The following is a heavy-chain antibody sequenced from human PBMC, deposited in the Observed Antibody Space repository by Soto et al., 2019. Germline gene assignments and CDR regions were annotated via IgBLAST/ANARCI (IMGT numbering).Heavy chain of an antibody. J-gene: IGHJ6*02. Sequence: GASVKVSCKASGYTFTSYDINWVRQATGQGLEWMGWMNPNSGNTGYAQKFQGRVTMTRNTSISTAYMELSSLRSEDTAVYYCARGGDSSGYYYVVYYYYGMDVWGQGPTVTVSS. CDR3: ARGGDSSGYYYVVYYYYGMDV. V-gene: IGHV1-8*01. CDR1: GYTFTSYD. D-gene: IGHD3-22*01. CDR2: MNPNSGNT.